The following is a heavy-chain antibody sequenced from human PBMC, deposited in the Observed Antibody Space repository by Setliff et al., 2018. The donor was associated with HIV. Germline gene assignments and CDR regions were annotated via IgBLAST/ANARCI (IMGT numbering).Heavy chain of an antibody. Sequence: SETLSLTCTVSGGSINSDDYYWSWIRQPPGKELEWIGSTYYTGSTAYNPSLKSRVTISLDTSKTHFSLKLSSVTAADTAVYYCARSPGFWYFDLWGPGTLVTVSS. CDR2: TYYTGST. CDR1: GGSINSDDYY. V-gene: IGHV4-61*03. CDR3: ARSPGFWYFDL. J-gene: IGHJ2*01.